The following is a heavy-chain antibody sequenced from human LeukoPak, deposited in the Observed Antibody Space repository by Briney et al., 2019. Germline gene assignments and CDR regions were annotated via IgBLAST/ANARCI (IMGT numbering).Heavy chain of an antibody. Sequence: PGGSLRLSCAASGFTFSSYAMSWVRQAPGKGLEWVGFIRSKAYGGTTEYAASVKGRFTISRDDSKSIAYLQMNSLKTEDTAVYYCTRIAGYDYVWGSYVPPDYWGQGTLVTVSS. CDR3: TRIAGYDYVWGSYVPPDY. D-gene: IGHD3-16*01. CDR1: GFTFSSYA. V-gene: IGHV3-49*04. J-gene: IGHJ4*02. CDR2: IRSKAYGGTT.